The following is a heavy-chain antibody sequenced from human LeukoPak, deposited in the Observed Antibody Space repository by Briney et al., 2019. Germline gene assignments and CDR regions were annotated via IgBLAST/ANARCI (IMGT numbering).Heavy chain of an antibody. CDR1: GFTFSIYG. V-gene: IGHV3-33*01. D-gene: IGHD2-15*01. Sequence: GGSLRLSCAASGFTFSIYGMRWVRQAPGKGLEWVAVIWNDGSNKYYSDSVEGRFTISRDNLKNTLFLQMNSLRAEDTAVYYCARAVGPFDYWGQGTLVTVSS. CDR2: IWNDGSNK. CDR3: ARAVGPFDY. J-gene: IGHJ4*02.